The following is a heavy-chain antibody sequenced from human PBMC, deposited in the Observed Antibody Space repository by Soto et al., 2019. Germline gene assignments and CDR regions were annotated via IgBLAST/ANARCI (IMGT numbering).Heavy chain of an antibody. Sequence: ASVKVSCKASGYTFTSYYMHWVRQAPGQGLEWMGTINPSGGSTGYAQKFQGRVTMTRDTSTSTVYMEVSSLRPEDTAVYYCARELAGLTSVLYYYGMDVWGQGTTVTVSS. D-gene: IGHD4-4*01. CDR3: ARELAGLTSVLYYYGMDV. V-gene: IGHV1-46*01. CDR1: GYTFTSYY. CDR2: INPSGGST. J-gene: IGHJ6*02.